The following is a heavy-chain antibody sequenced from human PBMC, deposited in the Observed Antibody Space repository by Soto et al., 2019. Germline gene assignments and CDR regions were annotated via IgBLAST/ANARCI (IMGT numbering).Heavy chain of an antibody. V-gene: IGHV1-69*06. Sequence: QVQLVQSGAEVKKPGSSVKVSCQTSGGTFTTSTISWVRQAPGQGLEWMGGIIPVFGTPSYAQKFQGRVTMIPDKSPSTAYMELRNLRSEDTAMYYCARPADYVSGFSQWGQGTLVTVS. J-gene: IGHJ4*02. CDR1: GGTFTTST. D-gene: IGHD3-16*01. CDR2: IIPVFGTP. CDR3: ARPADYVSGFSQ.